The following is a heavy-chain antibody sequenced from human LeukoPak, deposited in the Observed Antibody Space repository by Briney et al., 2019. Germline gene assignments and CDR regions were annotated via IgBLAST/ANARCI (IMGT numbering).Heavy chain of an antibody. D-gene: IGHD3-22*01. V-gene: IGHV4-38-2*01. J-gene: IGHJ3*01. CDR2: IYRTGNT. Sequence: PSETLSLTCAVSGYSISGGAYWGWVRQPPGKGLEWIATIYRTGNTYYNPSLESRVTISIDTSKNQFSLKLNSVTAADTAVYYCANSWYYYDSSGLPKADAFDRWGQGTLVTVSS. CDR3: ANSWYYYDSSGLPKADAFDR. CDR1: GYSISGGAY.